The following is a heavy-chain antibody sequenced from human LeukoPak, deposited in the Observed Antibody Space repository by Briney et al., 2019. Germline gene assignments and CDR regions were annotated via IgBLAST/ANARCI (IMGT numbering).Heavy chain of an antibody. J-gene: IGHJ6*02. CDR2: ISYDGSNK. CDR1: GFTFSSYA. CDR3: ARDRMIAAAGDYYYYGMDV. V-gene: IGHV3-30-3*01. D-gene: IGHD6-13*01. Sequence: PGGSLRLSCAASGFTFSSYAMSWVRQAPGKGLEWVAVISYDGSNKYYADSVKGRFTISRDNSKNTLYLQMNSLRAEDTAVYYCARDRMIAAAGDYYYYGMDVWGQGTTVTVSS.